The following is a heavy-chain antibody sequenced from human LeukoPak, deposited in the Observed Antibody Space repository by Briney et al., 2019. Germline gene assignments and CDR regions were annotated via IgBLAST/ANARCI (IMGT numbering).Heavy chain of an antibody. CDR1: GFTFSDYY. V-gene: IGHV3-11*04. CDR2: ISSSSSPI. D-gene: IGHD2/OR15-2a*01. J-gene: IGHJ6*02. CDR3: ARDTDSTPYYYGMDV. Sequence: GGSLRLSCAASGFTFSDYYMSWIRQAPGKGLEWLSYISSSSSPIYYADSVKGRFTISRDNAKNSLYLQMNSLRDEDTAVYYCARDTDSTPYYYGMDVWGQGTTVTVSS.